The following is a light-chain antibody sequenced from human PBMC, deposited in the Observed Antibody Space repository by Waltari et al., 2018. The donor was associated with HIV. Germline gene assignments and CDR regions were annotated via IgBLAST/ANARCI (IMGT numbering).Light chain of an antibody. J-gene: IGLJ2*01. Sequence: SVLTQPPSASGTPGQRVTISCSGSSSNIGSHYVFWYQQLPGTAPKLLMHRNHQRPSGGPDRFSDSTSGTSASLAIRWLRSEDEADYYCATWDDSLSGVLFGGGTKLTVL. V-gene: IGLV1-47*01. CDR3: ATWDDSLSGVL. CDR1: SSNIGSHY. CDR2: RNH.